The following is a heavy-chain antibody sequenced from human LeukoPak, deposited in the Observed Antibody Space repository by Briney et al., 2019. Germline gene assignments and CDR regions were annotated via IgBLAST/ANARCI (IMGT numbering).Heavy chain of an antibody. CDR2: INHSGST. D-gene: IGHD6-19*01. Sequence: SETLSLTCTVSGGSISSGSYYWSWIRQPPGKGLEWIGEINHSGSTNYNPSLKSRVTISVDTSKNQFSLKLSSVTAADTAVYYCARVGSSGWYGWRQTNWFDPWGQGTLVTVSS. V-gene: IGHV4-39*07. CDR3: ARVGSSGWYGWRQTNWFDP. CDR1: GGSISSGSYY. J-gene: IGHJ5*02.